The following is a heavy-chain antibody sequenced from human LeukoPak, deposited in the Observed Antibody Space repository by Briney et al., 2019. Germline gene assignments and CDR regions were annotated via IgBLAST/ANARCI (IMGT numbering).Heavy chain of an antibody. Sequence: GGSLRLSCAASGFTFSSYEMNWVRQAPGKGLEWVSYISSSGSTIYYADSVKGRFTISRDNAKNSLYLQMNSLRGEDTAVYYCVRGVGTTVYYYYMDVWGKGTTVTVFS. CDR2: ISSSGSTI. CDR3: VRGVGTTVYYYYMDV. J-gene: IGHJ6*03. CDR1: GFTFSSYE. V-gene: IGHV3-48*03. D-gene: IGHD1-26*01.